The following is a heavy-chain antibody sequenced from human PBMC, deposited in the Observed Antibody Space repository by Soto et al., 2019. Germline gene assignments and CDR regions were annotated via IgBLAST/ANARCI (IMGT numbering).Heavy chain of an antibody. CDR2: IYHSGST. CDR3: ASSIAARPRDYYYGMDV. D-gene: IGHD6-6*01. Sequence: PSETLSLTCAVSGGSISSSNWWSWVRQPPGKGLEWIGEIYHSGSTNYNPSLKSGVTISVDKSKNQFSLKLSSVTAADTAVYYCASSIAARPRDYYYGMDVWGQGTTVTVSS. CDR1: GGSISSSNW. V-gene: IGHV4-4*02. J-gene: IGHJ6*02.